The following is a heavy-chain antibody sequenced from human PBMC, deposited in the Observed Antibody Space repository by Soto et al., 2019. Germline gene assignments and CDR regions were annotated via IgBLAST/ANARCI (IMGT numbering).Heavy chain of an antibody. J-gene: IGHJ4*02. Sequence: QPEGSLRLSCAASGFTFTNFAMSWVRQAPGRGLEWVSGISASGRDTYYADSVKDRFTVSRDNSKNTLYLQMNSLRAEDTAIYYGAKGKASGWYYFDYWGQGARVTVAS. V-gene: IGHV3-23*01. CDR2: ISASGRDT. D-gene: IGHD6-19*01. CDR3: AKGKASGWYYFDY. CDR1: GFTFTNFA.